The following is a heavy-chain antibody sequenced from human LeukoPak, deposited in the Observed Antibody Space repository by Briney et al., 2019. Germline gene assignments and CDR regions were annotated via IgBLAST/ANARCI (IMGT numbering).Heavy chain of an antibody. CDR2: IYSGGNP. V-gene: IGHV3-53*05. CDR1: GFTVSSNY. J-gene: IGHJ4*02. Sequence: GGSLRLSCAASGFTVSSNYMSWVRQAPGKGLEWVSVIYSGGNPYYADSVKGRFTISRDNSKNTLYLQMNSLRAEDTAVYYCATDDYGDHGGIDYWGQGTLVTVSS. CDR3: ATDDYGDHGGIDY. D-gene: IGHD4-17*01.